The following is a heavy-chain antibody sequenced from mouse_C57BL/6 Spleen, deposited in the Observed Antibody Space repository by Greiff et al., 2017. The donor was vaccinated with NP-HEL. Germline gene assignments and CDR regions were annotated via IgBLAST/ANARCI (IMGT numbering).Heavy chain of an antibody. Sequence: QVQLQQPGAELVKPGASVKVSCKASGYTFTSYWMHWVKQRPGQGLEWIGRIHPSDSDTNYNQKFKVKATLTVDKSSSTAYMQLSSLTSEDSAVYYCAMGYYGSDAMDYWGQGTSVTVSS. CDR1: GYTFTSYW. V-gene: IGHV1-74*01. CDR3: AMGYYGSDAMDY. CDR2: IHPSDSDT. J-gene: IGHJ4*01. D-gene: IGHD1-1*01.